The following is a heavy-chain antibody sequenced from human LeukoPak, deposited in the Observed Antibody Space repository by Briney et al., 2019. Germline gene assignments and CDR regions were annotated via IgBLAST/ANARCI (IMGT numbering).Heavy chain of an antibody. V-gene: IGHV1-69*13. CDR2: IIPIFGTA. Sequence: GASVKVSCMASGNSISNYAVSWVRQAPGQGYEWMGGIIPIFGTADYAQKFQGRVTITADQSTSTTYMPLSSLKSEDAATYYCTTRACHAGGCSSSFYYYYGLHFWGQGTTVSVSS. J-gene: IGHJ6*02. CDR3: TTRACHAGGCSSSFYYYYGLHF. D-gene: IGHD3-16*01. CDR1: GNSISNYA.